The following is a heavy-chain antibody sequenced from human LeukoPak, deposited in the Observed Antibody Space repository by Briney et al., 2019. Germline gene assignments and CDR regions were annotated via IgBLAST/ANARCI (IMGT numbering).Heavy chain of an antibody. V-gene: IGHV3-9*01. CDR2: ISWNSGSI. CDR3: AKGGDFDY. D-gene: IGHD3-16*01. CDR1: GFTFDDHA. J-gene: IGHJ4*02. Sequence: GGSLRLSCAASGFTFDDHAMHWVRQAPGKGLEWVSGISWNSGSIGYADSVKGRFTISRDNAKNSLYLQMNSLRAEDTALYYCAKGGDFDYWGQGTLVTVSS.